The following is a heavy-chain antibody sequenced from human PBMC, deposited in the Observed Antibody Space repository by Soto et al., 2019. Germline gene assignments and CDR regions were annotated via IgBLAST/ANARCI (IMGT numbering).Heavy chain of an antibody. CDR1: GGSISSYY. CDR3: ASGPKLAVH. Sequence: QVQLQESGPGLVKPSETLSLTCTVSGGSISSYYWSWIRQPPGKGLEWVGYVYYSGSTDYNPSLKRRITTSIDTSKTQFSLKLTSVTAADTAVYYCASGPKLAVHWGQGALVTVSA. CDR2: VYYSGST. V-gene: IGHV4-59*01. J-gene: IGHJ4*02. D-gene: IGHD6-19*01.